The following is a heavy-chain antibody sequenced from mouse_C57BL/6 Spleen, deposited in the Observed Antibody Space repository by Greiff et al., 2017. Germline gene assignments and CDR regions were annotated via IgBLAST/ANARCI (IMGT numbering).Heavy chain of an antibody. Sequence: QVQLQQSGPELVKPGASVKLSCKASGYTFTSSDINWVKQRPGQGLEWIGWIYPRDGSTKYNAKFKGKATLTVDTSSSTAYMGLHSLTSEDSAVYIGARGRQLRLAWFAYWGQGTLVTVSA. V-gene: IGHV1-85*01. D-gene: IGHD3-2*02. J-gene: IGHJ3*01. CDR1: GYTFTSSD. CDR2: IYPRDGST. CDR3: ARGRQLRLAWFAY.